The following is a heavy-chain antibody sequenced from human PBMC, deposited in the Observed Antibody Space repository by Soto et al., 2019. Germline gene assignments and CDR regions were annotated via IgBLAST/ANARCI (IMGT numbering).Heavy chain of an antibody. CDR1: GYSFTSYW. J-gene: IGHJ6*02. CDR2: IDPSDSYT. V-gene: IGHV5-10-1*01. Sequence: PVETLKISRPRSGYSFTSYWISWVRQMPGKGLEWMGRIDPSDSYTNYSPSFQGHVTISADQSISTAYLQWSSLKASDTAMYYCATRLDNEYCSGGGCLYCYCDMDDWGQGTTVTVSS. D-gene: IGHD2-15*01. CDR3: ATRLDNEYCSGGGCLYCYCDMDD.